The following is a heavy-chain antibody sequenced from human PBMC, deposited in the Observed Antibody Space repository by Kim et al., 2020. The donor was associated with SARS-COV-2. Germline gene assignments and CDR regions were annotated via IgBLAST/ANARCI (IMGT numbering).Heavy chain of an antibody. CDR2: INAGNGNT. CDR3: ARGGFCSSTSCTPYYYGMDV. D-gene: IGHD2-2*01. Sequence: ASVKVSCKASGYTFTSYAMHWVRQAPGQRLEWMGWINAGNGNTKYSQKFQGRVTITRDTSASTAYMELSSLRSEDTAVYYCARGGFCSSTSCTPYYYGMDVWGQGTTVTVSS. V-gene: IGHV1-3*01. CDR1: GYTFTSYA. J-gene: IGHJ6*02.